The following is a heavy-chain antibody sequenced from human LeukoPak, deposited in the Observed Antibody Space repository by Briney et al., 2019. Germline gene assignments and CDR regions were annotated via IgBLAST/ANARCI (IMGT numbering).Heavy chain of an antibody. CDR3: ARVSDIVVVPAAMEIDY. D-gene: IGHD2-2*01. J-gene: IGHJ4*02. V-gene: IGHV3-48*01. CDR2: ISSSSSTI. CDR1: GFTFSSYS. Sequence: GGSLRLSCAASGFTFSSYSMNWVRQAPGKGLEWVSYISSSSSTIYYADSVKGRFTISRDNAKNSLYLQMNSLRAEDTAVYYCARVSDIVVVPAAMEIDYWGQGTLVTVSS.